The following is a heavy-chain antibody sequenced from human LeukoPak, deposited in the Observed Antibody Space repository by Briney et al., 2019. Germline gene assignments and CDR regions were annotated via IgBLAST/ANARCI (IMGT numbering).Heavy chain of an antibody. CDR3: ARAVGYYGSGSYYKDYYYYYMDV. Sequence: SETLSLTCTVSGGSISSYYWSWIRQPAGKGLEWIGLIYTSGRTNYNPSLKSRVTISVDTSKNQFSLKLSSVTAADTAVYYCARAVGYYGSGSYYKDYYYYYMDVWGKGTTVTISS. D-gene: IGHD3-10*01. J-gene: IGHJ6*03. V-gene: IGHV4-4*07. CDR2: IYTSGRT. CDR1: GGSISSYY.